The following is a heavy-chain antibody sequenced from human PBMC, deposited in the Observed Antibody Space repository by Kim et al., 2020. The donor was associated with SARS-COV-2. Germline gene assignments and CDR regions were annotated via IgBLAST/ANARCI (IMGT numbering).Heavy chain of an antibody. Sequence: SETLSLTCTVSGGSISSSSYYWGWIRQPPGKGLEWIGSIYYSGSTYYNPSLKSRVTISVDTSKNQFSLKLSSVTAADTAVYYCARRTVTTHYYYMDVWGKGTTVTVSS. CDR3: ARRTVTTHYYYMDV. CDR2: IYYSGST. CDR1: GGSISSSSYY. V-gene: IGHV4-39*01. D-gene: IGHD4-4*01. J-gene: IGHJ6*03.